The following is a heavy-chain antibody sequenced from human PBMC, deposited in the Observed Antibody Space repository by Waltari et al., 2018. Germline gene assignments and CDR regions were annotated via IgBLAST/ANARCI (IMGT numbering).Heavy chain of an antibody. CDR1: GFTFRSSG. V-gene: IGHV3-30*18. J-gene: IGHJ4*02. CDR3: AKDRAVTTDYFDY. CDR2: ISYDGSNK. Sequence: QVQLVESGGGVVQPGRSLRLSCAASGFTFRSSGMHWVRQAPGKGLEWVAVISYDGSNKYYADSVKGRFTISRDNSKNTLYLQMNSLRAEDTAVYYCAKDRAVTTDYFDYWGQGTLVTVSS. D-gene: IGHD4-17*01.